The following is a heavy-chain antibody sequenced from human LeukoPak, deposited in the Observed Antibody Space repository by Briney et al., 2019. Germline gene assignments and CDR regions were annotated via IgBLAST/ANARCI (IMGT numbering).Heavy chain of an antibody. J-gene: IGHJ5*02. CDR2: ISYDGSNK. CDR1: GFSFNSYA. V-gene: IGHV3-30-3*01. D-gene: IGHD6-19*01. CDR3: ARALDSSGWNGRDP. Sequence: TGGSLRLSCAASGFSFNSYAMHWARQAPGKGLEWVAVISYDGSNKDYADSVKGRFTISRDKSKNTLYLQMNSLRPEDTAVYYCARALDSSGWNGRDPWGQGTLVTVSS.